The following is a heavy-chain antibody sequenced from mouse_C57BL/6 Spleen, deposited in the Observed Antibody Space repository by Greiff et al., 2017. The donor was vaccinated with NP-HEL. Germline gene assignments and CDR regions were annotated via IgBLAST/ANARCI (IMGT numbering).Heavy chain of an antibody. CDR2: IHPNSGST. D-gene: IGHD1-1*01. CDR3: ARSTYGSSPYWYFDG. Sequence: QVQLQQPGAELVKPGASVKLSCKASGYTFTSYWMHWVKQRPGQGLEWIGMIHPNSGSTNYNEKFKSKATLTVDKSYSTAYMQLSSLTSEDSAAYYCARSTYGSSPYWYFDGWGTGTTVTVSS. J-gene: IGHJ1*03. V-gene: IGHV1-64*01. CDR1: GYTFTSYW.